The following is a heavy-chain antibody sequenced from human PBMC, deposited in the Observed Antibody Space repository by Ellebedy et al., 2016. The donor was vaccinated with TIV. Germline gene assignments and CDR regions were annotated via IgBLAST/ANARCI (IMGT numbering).Heavy chain of an antibody. CDR2: LSCCGGTT. CDR3: ARDRASGTYPNWFDP. Sequence: ESLKISCAGSGFSFSNYAMHWVRQAPGEGLAWVSGLSCCGGTTHYADSVKGRFTISRDNSKNILYLQMTGLRAADTATYFCARDRASGTYPNWFDPWGRGTLVSVSS. D-gene: IGHD1-26*01. CDR1: GFSFSNYA. V-gene: IGHV3-23*01. J-gene: IGHJ5*02.